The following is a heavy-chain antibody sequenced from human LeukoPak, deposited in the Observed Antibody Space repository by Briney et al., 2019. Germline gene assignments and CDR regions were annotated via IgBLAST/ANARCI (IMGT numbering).Heavy chain of an antibody. D-gene: IGHD6-13*01. CDR3: ARELAAAGVDAFDI. CDR1: GGTFSSYA. Sequence: SVTVSCMASGGTFSSYAISWVRQAPGQGLEWMGGIIPIFGTANYAQKFQGRVTITADKSTSTAYMELSSLGSEDTAVYYCARELAAAGVDAFDIWGQGTMVTVSS. CDR2: IIPIFGTA. J-gene: IGHJ3*02. V-gene: IGHV1-69*06.